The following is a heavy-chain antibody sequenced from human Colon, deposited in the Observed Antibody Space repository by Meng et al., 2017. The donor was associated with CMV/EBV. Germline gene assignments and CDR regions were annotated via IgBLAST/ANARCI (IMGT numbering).Heavy chain of an antibody. CDR3: ARDKGVRTFDT. V-gene: IGHV3-30*02. Sequence: GQVWESGGGVVQPGESLRLVCAASGIPFSSSGMHWVRQAPGKGLEWVALIRHDGSNEYYAESVRGRFTISRDNSKNTVYLQMNSLRSEDTAVYYCARDKGVRTFDTWGQGILVTVSS. J-gene: IGHJ4*02. D-gene: IGHD2-21*01. CDR2: IRHDGSNE. CDR1: GIPFSSSG.